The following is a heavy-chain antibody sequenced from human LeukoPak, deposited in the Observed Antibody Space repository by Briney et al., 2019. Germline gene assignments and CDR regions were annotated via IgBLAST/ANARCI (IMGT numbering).Heavy chain of an antibody. D-gene: IGHD2-2*02. Sequence: PSGTLSLTCTVSGGSISSGDYYWSWIRQPPGKGLEWIGYIYYSGSTYYNPSLKSRVTISVDTSKNQFSLKLSSVTAADTAVYYCARTDCSSTSCYISFDYWGQGTLDTVSS. J-gene: IGHJ4*02. CDR3: ARTDCSSTSCYISFDY. CDR1: GGSISSGDYY. CDR2: IYYSGST. V-gene: IGHV4-30-4*08.